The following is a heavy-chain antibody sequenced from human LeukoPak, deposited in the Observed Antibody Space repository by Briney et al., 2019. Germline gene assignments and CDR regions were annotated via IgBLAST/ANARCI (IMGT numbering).Heavy chain of an antibody. V-gene: IGHV4-31*03. CDR3: ASLDSGSYDY. Sequence: SSETLSLTCTVSGGSISSGGYYWSWIRQHPGKGLEWIGYIYYSGSTYYNPSLKSRVTISVDTSKNQFSLKLSSVTAADTAVYYCASLDSGSYDYWGQGTLVTVSS. D-gene: IGHD1-26*01. J-gene: IGHJ4*02. CDR1: GGSISSGGYY. CDR2: IYYSGST.